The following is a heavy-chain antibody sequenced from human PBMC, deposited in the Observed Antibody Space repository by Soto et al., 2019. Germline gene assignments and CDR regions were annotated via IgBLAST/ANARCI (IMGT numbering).Heavy chain of an antibody. V-gene: IGHV2-5*02. Sequence: QITLKASGPTLVKPTQTLTLTCTFSGISRSSSGVGVGWIRQPPGKALEWLALIYWDDDKRSSPSLKSRLTITKDTSTHQVALTMTDMDPIDTTTYYCAHTAVVVVVNWGPGTLVTVSS. CDR3: AHTAVVVVVN. CDR1: GISRSSSGVG. J-gene: IGHJ4*02. D-gene: IGHD2-21*01. CDR2: IYWDDDK.